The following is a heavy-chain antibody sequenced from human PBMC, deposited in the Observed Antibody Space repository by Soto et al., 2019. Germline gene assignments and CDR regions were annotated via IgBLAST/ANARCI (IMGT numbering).Heavy chain of an antibody. V-gene: IGHV1-69*12. CDR2: IIPIFGTA. D-gene: IGHD1-26*01. Sequence: QVQLVQSGAEVKKPGSSVKVSCKASGGTFSSYAISWVRQAPGQGLEWMGGIIPIFGTANYAQKFQGRVTMTAVESTSTAYMELSSLRSEDTAVYYCARVGPIVGAILSPFDYWGQGTLVTVSS. CDR1: GGTFSSYA. J-gene: IGHJ4*02. CDR3: ARVGPIVGAILSPFDY.